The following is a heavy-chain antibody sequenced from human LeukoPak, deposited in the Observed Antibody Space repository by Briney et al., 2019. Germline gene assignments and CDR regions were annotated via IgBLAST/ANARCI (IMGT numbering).Heavy chain of an antibody. J-gene: IGHJ4*02. CDR3: ARLREIPVFGVVTKSTSYFDY. CDR2: VSYDGPNK. D-gene: IGHD3-3*01. CDR1: GFTFSRYG. Sequence: GGSLRLSCAASGFTFSRYGMHWVRQAPGKGLEWVAVVSYDGPNKYYADSVKGRFTISRDNSKNTLYMQMNSLRAEDTAVYYCARLREIPVFGVVTKSTSYFDYWGQGTLVTVSS. V-gene: IGHV3-33*08.